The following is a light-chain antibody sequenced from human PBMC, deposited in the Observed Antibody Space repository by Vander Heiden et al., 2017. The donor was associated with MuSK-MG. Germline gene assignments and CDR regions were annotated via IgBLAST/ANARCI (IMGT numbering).Light chain of an antibody. Sequence: DIQMTQSPSSLSASVGDRVTITCRASQDISTYLNWYQQKPGKAPKVLIYAASTLQSGVPSRFSGSGYGTDFTLTISSLQPEDFAPYYCQQNVHNLTWTFGRGTKVEIK. V-gene: IGKV1-39*01. CDR3: QQNVHNLTWT. J-gene: IGKJ1*01. CDR2: AAS. CDR1: QDISTY.